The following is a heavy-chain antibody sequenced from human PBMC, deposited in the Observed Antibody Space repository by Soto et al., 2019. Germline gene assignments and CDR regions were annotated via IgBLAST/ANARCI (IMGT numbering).Heavy chain of an antibody. CDR1: GYTFTSYG. CDR2: ISAYNGNT. Sequence: QVQLVQSGAEVKKPGASVKVSCKASGYTFTSYGISWARQAPGQGLEWMGWISAYNGNTNYAQKLQGRVTMTTDTSTSTAYMELRSLRSDDTAVYYCAREASYYGAAPWFFDLWGRGTLVTVSS. J-gene: IGHJ2*01. D-gene: IGHD4-17*01. V-gene: IGHV1-18*01. CDR3: AREASYYGAAPWFFDL.